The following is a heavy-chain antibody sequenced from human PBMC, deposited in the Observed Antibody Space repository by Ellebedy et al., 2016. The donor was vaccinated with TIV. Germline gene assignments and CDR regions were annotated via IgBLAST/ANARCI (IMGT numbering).Heavy chain of an antibody. D-gene: IGHD6-6*01. CDR1: GFTFSSYW. CDR3: ARWHSFSSYYSIDV. CDR2: IKPDGSET. V-gene: IGHV3-7*01. J-gene: IGHJ6*03. Sequence: GGSLRLSXEASGFTFSSYWMSWVRQAPGKGLEWVANIKPDGSETYYMDSVKGRFTISRDNAKNSLYLQFNSLRAEDTAVYYCARWHSFSSYYSIDVWGKGTTVTVSS.